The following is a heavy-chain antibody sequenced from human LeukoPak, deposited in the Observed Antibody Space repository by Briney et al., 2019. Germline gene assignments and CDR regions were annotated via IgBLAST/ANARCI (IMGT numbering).Heavy chain of an antibody. V-gene: IGHV3-30-3*01. D-gene: IGHD6-19*01. CDR2: ISYDGSNK. CDR1: GFTFSSYA. CDR3: ARVHSSGWYSLND. Sequence: GRSLRLSCAASGFTFSSYAMHWVRQAPGKGLEWVAVISYDGSNKYYADSVKGRFTISRDNSKNTLYLQMNSLRAEDTAVYYCARVHSSGWYSLNDWGQGTLVTVSS. J-gene: IGHJ4*02.